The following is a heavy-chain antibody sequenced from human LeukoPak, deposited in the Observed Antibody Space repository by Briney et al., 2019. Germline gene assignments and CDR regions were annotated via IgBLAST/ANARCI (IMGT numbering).Heavy chain of an antibody. CDR2: ISPTTGGT. V-gene: IGHV1-2*02. CDR3: ARDDGRRRNDILTGFYYYYGMDV. CDR1: GYTFTGSY. D-gene: IGHD3-9*01. Sequence: ASVKVSCKASGYTFTGSYMHWVRQAPGQGLEWVGWISPTTGGTNYAQKFQGRVAMTTDTSTRTAYMELRSLKSDDTAIYFCARDDGRRRNDILTGFYYYYGMDVWGQGTTVTVSS. J-gene: IGHJ6*02.